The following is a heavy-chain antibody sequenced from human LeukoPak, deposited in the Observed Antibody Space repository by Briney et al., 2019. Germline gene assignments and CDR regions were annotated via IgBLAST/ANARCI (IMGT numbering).Heavy chain of an antibody. J-gene: IGHJ5*02. CDR2: IDPYSGGT. CDR3: ARDVVAVDSNWFDP. CDR1: GYTFRGYH. Sequence: GASVKDSCKTSGYTFRGYHIHWMRQAPGQGLEWIGWIDPYSGGTHFAEKFQGRVTLTRDTSITTLYMELTNLKSDDTSIYFCARDVVAVDSNWFDPWGQGTLVTVSS. D-gene: IGHD6-19*01. V-gene: IGHV1-2*02.